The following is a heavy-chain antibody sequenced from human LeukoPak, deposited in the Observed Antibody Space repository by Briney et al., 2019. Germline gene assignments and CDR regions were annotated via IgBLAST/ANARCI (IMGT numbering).Heavy chain of an antibody. Sequence: SETLSLTCTVSGGSISSSSYYWGWIRQPPGKGLEWIGSIYYSGSTYYNPSLKSRVTISVNTSKNQFSLKLSSGTAADTAVYYCARWEAGMVYNWFDPWGQGTLVTVSS. J-gene: IGHJ5*02. CDR3: ARWEAGMVYNWFDP. CDR1: GGSISSSSYY. D-gene: IGHD3-3*01. V-gene: IGHV4-39*01. CDR2: IYYSGST.